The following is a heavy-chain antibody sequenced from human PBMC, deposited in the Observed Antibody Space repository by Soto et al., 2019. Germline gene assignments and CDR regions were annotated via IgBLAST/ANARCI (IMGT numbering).Heavy chain of an antibody. D-gene: IGHD2-15*01. V-gene: IGHV1-69*13. J-gene: IGHJ6*02. CDR1: GGTFSSYA. Sequence: ASVKVSCKASGGTFSSYAISWVRQAPGQGLEWMGGIIPIFGTANYAQKFQGRVTITADESTSTAYMELSSLRSEDTAVYYCAREADIVENYYYGMDVWGQGTTVTVS. CDR2: IIPIFGTA. CDR3: AREADIVENYYYGMDV.